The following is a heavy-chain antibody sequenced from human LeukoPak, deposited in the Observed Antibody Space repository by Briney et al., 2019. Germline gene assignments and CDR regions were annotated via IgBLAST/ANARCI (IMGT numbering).Heavy chain of an antibody. CDR2: ISAYNGNT. V-gene: IGHV1-18*01. D-gene: IGHD3-3*01. J-gene: IGHJ4*02. CDR3: ARHWSGYSYFDY. CDR1: GYTFTSYG. Sequence: APVKVSCKASGYTFTSYGISWVRQAPGQGLEWMGWISAYNGNTNYAQKLQGRVTMTTDTSTSTAYMELRSLRSDDTAVYYCARHWSGYSYFDYWGQGTLVTVSS.